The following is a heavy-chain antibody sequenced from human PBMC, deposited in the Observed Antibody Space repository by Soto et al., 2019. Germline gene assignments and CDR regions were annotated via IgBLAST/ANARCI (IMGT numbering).Heavy chain of an antibody. V-gene: IGHV1-69*13. D-gene: IGHD7-27*01. CDR3: ARGPNWEFGCLDP. Sequence: ASVKVSCKDSGGTFSSYACSWVRQAPGQGLEWMGGIIPIFGTRNYAQKFQGRVTITADESTSTAYMELSRLRSEDTAVYYCARGPNWEFGCLDPWGKGTLVTVSS. J-gene: IGHJ5*02. CDR2: IIPIFGTR. CDR1: GGTFSSYA.